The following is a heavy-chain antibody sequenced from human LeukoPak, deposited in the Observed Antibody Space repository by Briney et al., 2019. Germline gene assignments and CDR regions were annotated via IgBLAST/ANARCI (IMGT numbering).Heavy chain of an antibody. CDR2: IIPIFGTA. D-gene: IGHD5-12*01. CDR3: EKYSGSPGDYYYYMDV. Sequence: GASVKVSCKASGGTFSSYAISWVRQAPGQGLEWMGGIIPIFGTANYAQKFQGRVTITADESTSTAYMELSSLRSEDTAVYYCEKYSGSPGDYYYYMDVWGKGTTVTISS. V-gene: IGHV1-69*13. J-gene: IGHJ6*03. CDR1: GGTFSSYA.